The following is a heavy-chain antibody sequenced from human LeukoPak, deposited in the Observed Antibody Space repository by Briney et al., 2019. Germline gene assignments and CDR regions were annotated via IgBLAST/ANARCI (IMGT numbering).Heavy chain of an antibody. V-gene: IGHV4-34*01. CDR1: GGSFSGYY. CDR3: ARGVCSGGSCYSEWNY. CDR2: INYSGST. D-gene: IGHD2-15*01. Sequence: SETLSLTCAVYGGSFSGYYWSWIRQPPGKGLEWIGEINYSGSTNYNPSLKSRVTISVDRSKNQFSLKLSSVTAADTAVYYCARGVCSGGSCYSEWNYWGQGTLVTVSS. J-gene: IGHJ4*02.